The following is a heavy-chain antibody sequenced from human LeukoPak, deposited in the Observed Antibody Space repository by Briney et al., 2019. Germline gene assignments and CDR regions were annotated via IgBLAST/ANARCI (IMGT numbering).Heavy chain of an antibody. CDR1: GFTFRDYA. CDR2: ISYDGSNN. Sequence: PGGSLRLSCTGFGFTFRDYAVSWVRQAPGKGLEWVAIISYDGSNNYYADSVKGRFTISRDNSKNTLYLQMNGLRSEDTAVYYCAKDTGGQELIQWYFDLWGRGTLVTVSS. V-gene: IGHV3-30-3*02. J-gene: IGHJ2*01. D-gene: IGHD1-7*01. CDR3: AKDTGGQELIQWYFDL.